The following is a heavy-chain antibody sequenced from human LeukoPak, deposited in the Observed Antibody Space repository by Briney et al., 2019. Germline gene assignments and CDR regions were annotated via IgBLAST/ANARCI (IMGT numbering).Heavy chain of an antibody. CDR2: IGASGEST. D-gene: IGHD5-24*01. CDR3: AKDIQLST. J-gene: IGHJ3*01. CDR1: GFTFSVAA. Sequence: GGSLRLSCAASGFTFSVAAMTWGRQAQGKGLEWVSLIGASGESTSYADSVKSRFTISRDNSTNTLSPQKNSLRAEDNAMYFCAKDIQLSTWGLGTMVTVSS. V-gene: IGHV3-23*01.